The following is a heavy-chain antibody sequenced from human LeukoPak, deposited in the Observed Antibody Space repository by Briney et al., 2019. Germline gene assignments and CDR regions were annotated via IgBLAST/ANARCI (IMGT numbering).Heavy chain of an antibody. CDR3: ARGPYGSGSYPYYFDY. CDR2: IGSSATTI. V-gene: IGHV3-11*04. J-gene: IGHJ4*02. Sequence: GGSLRLSCAASGFTFSDHYMSWIRQAPGKGLEWVSYIGSSATTIYYADSVKGRFTISRDNGKSSLYLQMNSLRAEDTAVYYCARGPYGSGSYPYYFDYWGQGTLVTVSS. D-gene: IGHD3-10*01. CDR1: GFTFSDHY.